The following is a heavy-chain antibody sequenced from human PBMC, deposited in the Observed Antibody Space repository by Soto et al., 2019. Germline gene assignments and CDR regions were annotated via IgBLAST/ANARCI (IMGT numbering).Heavy chain of an antibody. V-gene: IGHV1-69*06. CDR2: IIPLFGTA. J-gene: IGHJ4*02. D-gene: IGHD2-21*02. Sequence: VYLVQSGAEVKKPGSSVKISCKASGGIFSSNTINWVRQAAGQGLEWMGGIIPLFGTANYAEKFQGRVTITADNSTKTEYMELTSLRSEDTAVYYCASKAACGGDCYAFDSWGQGTLVTVSS. CDR3: ASKAACGGDCYAFDS. CDR1: GGIFSSNT.